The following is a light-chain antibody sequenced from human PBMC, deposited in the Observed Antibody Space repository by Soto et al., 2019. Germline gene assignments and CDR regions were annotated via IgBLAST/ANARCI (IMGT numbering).Light chain of an antibody. CDR3: CSYAGDNTLL. Sequence: QSVLTQPASVSGSPGQSITISCTGTSSDVGSYNLVSWYQQHPGKAPKLMIYEGSKRPSGVSNRFAGSKSGNTASLTISGLQAGDEADYYCCSYAGDNTLLFGGGTKLTVL. CDR1: SSDVGSYNL. V-gene: IGLV2-23*01. CDR2: EGS. J-gene: IGLJ2*01.